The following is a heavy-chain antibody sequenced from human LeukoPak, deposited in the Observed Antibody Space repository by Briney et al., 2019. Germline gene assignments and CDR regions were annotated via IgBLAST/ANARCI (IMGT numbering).Heavy chain of an antibody. V-gene: IGHV3-74*01. D-gene: IGHD3-16*02. CDR1: GFTVSNYW. Sequence: PGGSLRLSCAASGFTVSNYWMNWVRQAPGKGLVWVSRINSDGSSTSYADSVKGRFTISRDNAKNTLYLQMNSLRAEDTAVYYCARAYRADYVWGSYRFDYWGQGTLVTVSS. CDR2: INSDGSST. J-gene: IGHJ4*02. CDR3: ARAYRADYVWGSYRFDY.